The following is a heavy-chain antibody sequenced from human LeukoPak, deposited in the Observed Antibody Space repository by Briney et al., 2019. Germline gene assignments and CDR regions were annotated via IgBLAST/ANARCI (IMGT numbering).Heavy chain of an antibody. V-gene: IGHV1-18*01. CDR1: GYTFTSYG. CDR2: ISAYNGNT. Sequence: ASVKVSCKASGYTFTSYGISWVRQAPGQGLEWMGWISAYNGNTNYAQKLQGRVTMTTDTSPSTAYMGLRSLRSDDTAVYYCARDATSGSFGRALNYWGQGTLVTVSS. CDR3: ARDATSGSFGRALNY. J-gene: IGHJ4*02. D-gene: IGHD1-26*01.